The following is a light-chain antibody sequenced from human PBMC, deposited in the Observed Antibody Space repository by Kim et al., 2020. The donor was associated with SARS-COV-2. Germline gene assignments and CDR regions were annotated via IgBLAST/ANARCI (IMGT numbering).Light chain of an antibody. Sequence: SQGQTASITCSGDKLGDKYACWYQQKPGQSPVLVIYQDSKRPSGIPERFSGSNSGNTATLTISGTQAMDEADYYCQAWDSSTAVFGTGTKVTVL. CDR1: KLGDKY. J-gene: IGLJ1*01. CDR2: QDS. CDR3: QAWDSSTAV. V-gene: IGLV3-1*01.